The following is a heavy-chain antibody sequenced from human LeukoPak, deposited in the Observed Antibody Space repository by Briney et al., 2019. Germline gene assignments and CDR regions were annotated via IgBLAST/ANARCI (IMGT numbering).Heavy chain of an antibody. CDR1: GFTFSSYW. CDR3: ARSDSSGLHFDY. Sequence: GGSLRLSCAASGFTFSSYWMHWVRQAPGKGLEWVSVIYSGGSTYYADSVKGRFTISRDNSKNTLYLQMNSLRAEDTAVYYCARSDSSGLHFDYWGQGTLVTVSS. J-gene: IGHJ4*02. V-gene: IGHV3-53*01. CDR2: IYSGGST. D-gene: IGHD3-22*01.